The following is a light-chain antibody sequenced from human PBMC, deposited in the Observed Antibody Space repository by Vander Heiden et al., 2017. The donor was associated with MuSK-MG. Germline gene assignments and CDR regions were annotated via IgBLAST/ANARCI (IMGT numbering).Light chain of an antibody. CDR1: QSVSNY. CDR3: QYRSNWLL. J-gene: IGKJ4*02. CDR2: DAC. V-gene: IGKV3-11*01. Sequence: DIVLTPSPATLSLSPGDTPTLSCRASQSVSNYLGWYQQRPGQAPRLLIDDACTRATGKPARCSGSGCGTDFTPTSSGLEPEDFAVYCRQYRSNWLLFGGGTKVEIK.